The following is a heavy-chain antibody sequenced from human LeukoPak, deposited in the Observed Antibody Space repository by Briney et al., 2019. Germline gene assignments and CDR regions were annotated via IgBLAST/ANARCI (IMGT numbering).Heavy chain of an antibody. CDR3: STDSTIVY. V-gene: IGHV3-30*04. J-gene: IGHJ4*02. D-gene: IGHD3-9*01. CDR2: ISYDGSNK. Sequence: PGGSLRLSCAASGFTFSSYAMHWVRQAPGKGLEWVAVISYDGSNKYYAAPVKGRFSISRDDSKNTLYLQMNSLKTEDTAVYYCSTDSTIVYWGQGTLVTVSS. CDR1: GFTFSSYA.